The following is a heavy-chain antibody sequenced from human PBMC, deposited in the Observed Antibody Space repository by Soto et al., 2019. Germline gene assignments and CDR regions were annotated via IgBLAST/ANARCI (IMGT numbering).Heavy chain of an antibody. CDR1: GGSISSYY. CDR3: ARDKITGLFDY. V-gene: IGHV4-59*12. CDR2: SYYSGST. D-gene: IGHD2-8*02. Sequence: SETLSLTCTVSGGSISSYYWSWIRQPPGKGLEWIGYSYYSGSTNYNPSLKSRVTISVDTSKNQFSLKLSSVTAADTAVYYCARDKITGLFDYWGQGTLVTVSS. J-gene: IGHJ4*02.